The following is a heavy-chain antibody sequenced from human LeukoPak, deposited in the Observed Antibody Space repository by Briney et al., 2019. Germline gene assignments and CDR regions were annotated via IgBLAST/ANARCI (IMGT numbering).Heavy chain of an antibody. J-gene: IGHJ5*02. Sequence: GGSLRLSRAASGFTFSGYVMTWVRQPPGKGLECVSSITFSSSHIYYADSVKGRFTISRDNTKDSLYLQMNSLRAEDTAIYYCARGPQFSGPGWFDPWGQGTLVTVSS. V-gene: IGHV3-21*01. CDR2: ITFSSSHI. D-gene: IGHD3-10*01. CDR3: ARGPQFSGPGWFDP. CDR1: GFTFSGYV.